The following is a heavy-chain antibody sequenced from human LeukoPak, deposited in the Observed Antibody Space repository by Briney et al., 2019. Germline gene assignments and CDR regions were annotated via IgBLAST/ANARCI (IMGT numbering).Heavy chain of an antibody. V-gene: IGHV3-9*01. CDR2: ISWNSGSI. Sequence: GGSLRLSCAASGFTFDDYAMHWVRQAPGKGLEWVSGISWNSGSIGYADSVKGRFTISRDNAKKSLYLQMNSLRAEDTAVYYCARVGGITLALAPSPFPDYNYYYMDVWGKGTTVTVSS. CDR1: GFTFDDYA. CDR3: ARVGGITLALAPSPFPDYNYYYMDV. D-gene: IGHD3-10*01. J-gene: IGHJ6*03.